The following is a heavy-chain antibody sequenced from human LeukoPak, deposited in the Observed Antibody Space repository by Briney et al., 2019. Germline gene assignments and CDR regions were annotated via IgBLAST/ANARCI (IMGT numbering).Heavy chain of an antibody. V-gene: IGHV4-59*01. D-gene: IGHD1-26*01. CDR2: FYYGGNT. CDR1: GGSIWSYY. Sequence: PSETLSLTCTVSGGSIWSYYWGWIRQPPGKGLEWIGYFYYGGNTNYNPSLKSRVTISVDTSKNQFSLKLNSVTAADTAVYYCARGSGSYGFWGQGTLVTVSS. CDR3: ARGSGSYGF. J-gene: IGHJ4*02.